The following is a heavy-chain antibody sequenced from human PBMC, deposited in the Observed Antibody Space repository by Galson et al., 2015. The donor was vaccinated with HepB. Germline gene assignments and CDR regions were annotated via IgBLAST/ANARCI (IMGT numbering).Heavy chain of an antibody. D-gene: IGHD6-13*01. CDR1: GYSFTSYW. CDR3: ARQLGLQQLARGYYYYYMDV. V-gene: IGHV5-51*01. J-gene: IGHJ6*03. CDR2: IYPGDSDT. Sequence: QSGAEVKKPGESLKISCKGSGYSFTSYWIGWVRQMPGKGLEWMGIIYPGDSDTRYSPSFQGQVTISADKSISTAYLQWSSLKASDTAMYYCARQLGLQQLARGYYYYYMDVWGKGTTVTVSS.